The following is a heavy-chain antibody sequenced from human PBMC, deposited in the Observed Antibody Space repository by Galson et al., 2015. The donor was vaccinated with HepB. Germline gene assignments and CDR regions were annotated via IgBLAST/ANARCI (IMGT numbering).Heavy chain of an antibody. CDR1: GGSLSGYY. CDR3: ARERGARNPRGGLDV. CDR2: IHQSGST. D-gene: IGHD3-10*01. J-gene: IGHJ6*02. Sequence: SETLSLTCGVYGGSLSGYYWTWIRQPPGKGLEWIGEIHQSGSTNSNPSLESRVTISVDTSTNQFSLKLSSVTAADTAVYYCARERGARNPRGGLDVWGQGTTVTVSS. V-gene: IGHV4-34*01.